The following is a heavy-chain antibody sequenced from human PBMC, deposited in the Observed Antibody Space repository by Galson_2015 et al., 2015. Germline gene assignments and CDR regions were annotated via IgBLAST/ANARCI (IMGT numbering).Heavy chain of an antibody. Sequence: SLRLSCAASGFTFSSYWMSWVRQAPGKGLEWVANIKQDGSVKYYVDSVKGRFTISRDNAKNSLYLQMNSLRAEDTAVYYCARGLTRLRFLEWKAPYYYMDVWGKGTTVTVSS. J-gene: IGHJ6*03. CDR2: IKQDGSVK. CDR1: GFTFSSYW. CDR3: ARGLTRLRFLEWKAPYYYMDV. V-gene: IGHV3-7*04. D-gene: IGHD3-3*01.